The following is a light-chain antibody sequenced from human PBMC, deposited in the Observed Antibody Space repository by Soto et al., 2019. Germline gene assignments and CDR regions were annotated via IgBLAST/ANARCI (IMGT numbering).Light chain of an antibody. V-gene: IGKV3-20*01. CDR3: QQYGTSPLT. Sequence: THSPSTSPMTPKARATLSCTCSQSVAYTYLAWYQQKPGQAPRLLIHGAFSRATGIPDRFSGSGSGTDFTLTISRLESEDFAVYYCQQYGTSPLTFGGGTKVDI. CDR2: GAF. J-gene: IGKJ4*01. CDR1: QSVAYTY.